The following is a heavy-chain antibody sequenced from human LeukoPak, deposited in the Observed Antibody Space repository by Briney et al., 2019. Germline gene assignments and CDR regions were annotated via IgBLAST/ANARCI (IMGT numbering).Heavy chain of an antibody. CDR2: INHSGST. Sequence: SETLSLTCAVYGGSFSGYYWSWIRQPPGKGLEWIGEINHSGSTNYNPSLKSRVTISVDASKNQFSLKLSSVTAADTAVHYCAKAPGIAAAGTAFDIWGQGIMVTVSS. J-gene: IGHJ3*02. CDR3: AKAPGIAAAGTAFDI. D-gene: IGHD6-13*01. CDR1: GGSFSGYY. V-gene: IGHV4-34*01.